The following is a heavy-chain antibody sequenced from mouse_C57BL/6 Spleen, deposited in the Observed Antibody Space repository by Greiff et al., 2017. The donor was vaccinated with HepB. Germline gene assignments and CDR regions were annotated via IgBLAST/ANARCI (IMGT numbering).Heavy chain of an antibody. J-gene: IGHJ4*01. CDR2: IWSDGST. CDR3: ARHLGWPYPMDY. V-gene: IGHV2-6-1*01. Sequence: VNVVESGPGLVAPSQSLSITCTVSGFSLTSYGVHWVRQPPGKGLEWLVVIWSDGSTTYNSALKSRLSISKDNSKSQVFLKMNSLQTEDTAMYYCARHLGWPYPMDYWGQGTSVTVSS. D-gene: IGHD2-3*01. CDR1: GFSLTSYG.